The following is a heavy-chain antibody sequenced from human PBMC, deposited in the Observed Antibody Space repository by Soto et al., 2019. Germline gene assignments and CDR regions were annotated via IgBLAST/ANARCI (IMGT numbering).Heavy chain of an antibody. CDR2: ISAYNGNT. V-gene: IGHV1-18*01. Sequence: ASVKVSCKTSGYTFSHYGVTWVRQAPGQGLEWTGWISAYNGNTKSAQTVQGRVTMLTDTSTNTAYMELRSLRSDDTAVYYCARDRRNYIWGSFRQNFDYWGQGTQVTVSS. CDR1: GYTFSHYG. J-gene: IGHJ4*02. D-gene: IGHD3-16*02. CDR3: ARDRRNYIWGSFRQNFDY.